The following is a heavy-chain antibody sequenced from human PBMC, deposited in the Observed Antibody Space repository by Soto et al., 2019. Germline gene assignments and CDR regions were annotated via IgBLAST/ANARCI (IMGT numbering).Heavy chain of an antibody. CDR2: INPNSGGT. J-gene: IGHJ5*02. CDR3: ARKNYDILTGYWFFDP. Sequence: ASVKVSCKASGYIFTDYYMHWVRQAPGQELGWMGRINPNSGGTNYAQKFQGRVTMTRDTSISTAYTELSSLRSEDTAVYYCARKNYDILTGYWFFDPWGQGTLVTVSS. CDR1: GYIFTDYY. D-gene: IGHD3-9*01. V-gene: IGHV1-2*06.